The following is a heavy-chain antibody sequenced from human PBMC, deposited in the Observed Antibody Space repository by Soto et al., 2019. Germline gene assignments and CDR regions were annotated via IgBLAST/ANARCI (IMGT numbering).Heavy chain of an antibody. Sequence: SETLSLTCSVSGGSVSGGGYYWSWIRQLPGKGLEWIGYIYHTGSTFYNPSLKSRVTILLDTSKSQFSLKLTSVTAADTAMYYCPGRPARSMFDYWAKGTLRTVSS. J-gene: IGHJ4*02. D-gene: IGHD3-3*02. CDR2: IYHTGST. V-gene: IGHV4-31*03. CDR1: GGSVSGGGYY. CDR3: PGRPARSMFDY.